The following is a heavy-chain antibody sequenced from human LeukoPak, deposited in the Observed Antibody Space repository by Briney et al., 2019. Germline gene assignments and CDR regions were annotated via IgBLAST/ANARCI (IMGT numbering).Heavy chain of an antibody. D-gene: IGHD2-2*01. CDR3: ANRWDCSSTSCPGGIDY. Sequence: GGSLRLSCAASGFTFDDYGMSWVRQAPGKGLEWVSGINWNGGSTGYADSVKGRFTISRDNSKNTLYLQMNSLRAEDTAVYYCANRWDCSSTSCPGGIDYWGQGTLVTVSS. CDR1: GFTFDDYG. CDR2: INWNGGST. J-gene: IGHJ4*02. V-gene: IGHV3-20*04.